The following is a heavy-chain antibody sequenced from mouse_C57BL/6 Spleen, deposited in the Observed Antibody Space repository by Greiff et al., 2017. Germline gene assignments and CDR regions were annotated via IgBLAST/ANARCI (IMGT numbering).Heavy chain of an antibody. Sequence: VQLQQSGAELARPGASVKLSCKASGYTFTSYGISWVKQRTGQGLEWIGEIYPRSGNTYYNEKFKGKATLTADKSSSTAYMELRSLTSEDSAVYFCARSGAYYSNYEKGNYFDYWGQGTTLTVSS. CDR1: GYTFTSYG. CDR3: ARSGAYYSNYEKGNYFDY. D-gene: IGHD2-5*01. CDR2: IYPRSGNT. V-gene: IGHV1-81*01. J-gene: IGHJ2*01.